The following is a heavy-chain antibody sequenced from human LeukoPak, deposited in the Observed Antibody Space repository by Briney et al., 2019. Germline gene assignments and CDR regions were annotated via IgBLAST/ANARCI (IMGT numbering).Heavy chain of an antibody. CDR1: GSTFRTAW. J-gene: IGHJ4*02. CDR2: IKSKTEGGTT. Sequence: GGSLSLSCAASGSTFRTAWLGWAGQLQGKGRGGVGRIKSKTEGGTTDYAAPAKGRFSIARDDSKDTLYLQMSRLRTEDTAVYYCTTSESIGYIPDIWGQGTLVTVSS. D-gene: IGHD5-24*01. V-gene: IGHV3-15*01. CDR3: TTSESIGYIPDI.